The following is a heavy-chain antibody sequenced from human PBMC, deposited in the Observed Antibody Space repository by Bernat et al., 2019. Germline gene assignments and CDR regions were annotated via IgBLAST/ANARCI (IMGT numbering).Heavy chain of an antibody. CDR2: IYSGGST. CDR1: GFIVSSNY. V-gene: IGHV3-53*02. J-gene: IGHJ6*02. CDR3: VKDEGQYSSSNYGMDV. D-gene: IGHD6-6*01. Sequence: EVQLVETGGGLIQPGGSLRLSCAASGFIVSSNYMSWVRQAPGKGLEWVSVIYSGGSTYYADSVKGRFTISRDNSKNTLYLQMNSLRAEDTAVYYCVKDEGQYSSSNYGMDVWGQGTTVTVSS.